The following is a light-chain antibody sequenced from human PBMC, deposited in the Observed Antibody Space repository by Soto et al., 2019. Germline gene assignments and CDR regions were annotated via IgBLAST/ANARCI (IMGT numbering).Light chain of an antibody. V-gene: IGKV3-11*01. J-gene: IGKJ4*01. Sequence: EILLTQSPATLSLSPGERATLSCRASQSVYNYLAWYQQKPGQAPRLLIYDASNRATGIPARFSGSGSGTDFTLTISSLEPEDFAVYYCQQRSNWPRALTFGGGTKVEIK. CDR3: QQRSNWPRALT. CDR2: DAS. CDR1: QSVYNY.